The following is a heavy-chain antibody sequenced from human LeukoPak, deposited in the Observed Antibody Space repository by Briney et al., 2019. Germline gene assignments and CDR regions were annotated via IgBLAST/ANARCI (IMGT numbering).Heavy chain of an antibody. J-gene: IGHJ5*02. D-gene: IGHD6-13*01. CDR1: GFTFSSYG. V-gene: IGHV3-30*18. Sequence: GRSLRLSCAASGFTFSSYGMHWVRQAPGKGLEWVAVVSYDGSNKYYADSVKGRFTISRDNSKNTLYLQMNSLRAEDMAVYYCAKDRDSSSWTPAGFDPWGQGTLVTVSS. CDR3: AKDRDSSSWTPAGFDP. CDR2: VSYDGSNK.